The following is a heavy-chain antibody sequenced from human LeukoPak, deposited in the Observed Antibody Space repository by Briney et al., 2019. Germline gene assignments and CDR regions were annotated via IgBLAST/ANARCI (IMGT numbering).Heavy chain of an antibody. V-gene: IGHV3-21*06. CDR2: IGSTSTYI. Sequence: GGSLRLSCAASGFTFRTYSMNWVRQAPGKELEWVSSIGSTSTYIYYADSMKGRFIISRDNARNSLYLEMNSLRAEDTAVYYCARIIGISGTYPTDYWGQGTLVTVSS. CDR3: ARIIGISGTYPTDY. CDR1: GFTFRTYS. J-gene: IGHJ4*02. D-gene: IGHD1-26*01.